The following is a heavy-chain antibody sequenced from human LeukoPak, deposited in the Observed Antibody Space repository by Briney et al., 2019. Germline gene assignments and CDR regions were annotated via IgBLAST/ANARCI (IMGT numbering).Heavy chain of an antibody. Sequence: GGSLRLSCAASGFSFSTYSMNWVRQAPGKGLEWVSYISSSSSTIYYADSVKGRFTISRDNAKNSLYLQMNSLRAEDTAVCYCARADYYYDSSGSRGDAFDIWGQGTMVTVSS. CDR2: ISSSSSTI. J-gene: IGHJ3*02. D-gene: IGHD3-22*01. CDR1: GFSFSTYS. V-gene: IGHV3-48*01. CDR3: ARADYYYDSSGSRGDAFDI.